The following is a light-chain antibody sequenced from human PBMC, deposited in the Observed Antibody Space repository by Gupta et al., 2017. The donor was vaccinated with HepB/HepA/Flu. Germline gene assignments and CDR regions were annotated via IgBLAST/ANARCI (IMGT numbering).Light chain of an antibody. CDR1: ALPKQY. Sequence: SYALTQTPSVSVSPGQTARITCSGDALPKQYAYWYQQKPGQAPVLVIYKDSERPSGIPERFSGTSSGTTVTLTISGVQAEDEADYYCQSADSSGVVFGGGTKLTVL. CDR3: QSADSSGVV. V-gene: IGLV3-25*03. CDR2: KDS. J-gene: IGLJ2*01.